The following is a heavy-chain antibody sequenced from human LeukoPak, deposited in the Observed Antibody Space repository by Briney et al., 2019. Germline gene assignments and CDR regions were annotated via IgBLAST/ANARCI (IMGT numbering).Heavy chain of an antibody. CDR2: ISWNSGSI. CDR1: GFTFDDYA. V-gene: IGHV3-9*01. CDR3: ARGGGYSSSWYSGFDY. Sequence: GGSLRLSCAASGFTFDDYAMHWVRQAPGKGLEWVSGISWNSGSIGYADSVKGRFTISRDNAKNSLYLQMNSLRAEDTALYHCARGGGYSSSWYSGFDYWGQGTLVTVSS. D-gene: IGHD6-13*01. J-gene: IGHJ4*02.